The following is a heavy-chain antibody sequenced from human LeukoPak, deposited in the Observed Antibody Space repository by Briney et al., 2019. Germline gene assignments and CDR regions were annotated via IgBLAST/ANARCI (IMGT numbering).Heavy chain of an antibody. CDR2: IGDGGDST. V-gene: IGHV3-23*01. CDR3: AKEDPRAGAIFDY. D-gene: IGHD3-10*01. CDR1: GFTFSSYA. Sequence: GGSLRLSCAGSGFTFSSYAMSWVRQAPGKGLEWVSAIGDGGDSTHYADSVKGRFTISRDNSKNTLYLQMNSLRAEDTAVYYCAKEDPRAGAIFDYWGQGTLVTVSS. J-gene: IGHJ4*02.